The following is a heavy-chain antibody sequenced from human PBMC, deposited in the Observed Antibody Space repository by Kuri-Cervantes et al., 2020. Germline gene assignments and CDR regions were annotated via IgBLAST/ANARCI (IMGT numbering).Heavy chain of an antibody. J-gene: IGHJ4*02. CDR1: GYTFSIYA. CDR2: INPNNDNT. V-gene: IGHV1-18*01. D-gene: IGHD3-22*01. Sequence: ASVKVSCKASGYTFSIYAITWVRQAPGQGLEWMGWINPNNDNTNHAQILQGRVTMTTDTSTSTAYMELRSLRSDDTAVYYCATSPMDRGGYYPDYWGQGTLVTVSS. CDR3: ATSPMDRGGYYPDY.